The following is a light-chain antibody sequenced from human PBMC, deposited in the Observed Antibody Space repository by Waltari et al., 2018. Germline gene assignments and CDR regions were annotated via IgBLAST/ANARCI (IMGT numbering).Light chain of an antibody. J-gene: IGKJ5*01. CDR1: QGISNY. CDR3: QKYNSAPRSD. V-gene: IGKV1-27*01. Sequence: DIQMTQSPSSLSASVGDRVTITCRASQGISNYLAWYQQKPGKVPKLLIYAASTLQSGVPSRFSGSGSVTDFTLTISSLQPEDAATYYCQKYNSAPRSDFGQGTRLEIK. CDR2: AAS.